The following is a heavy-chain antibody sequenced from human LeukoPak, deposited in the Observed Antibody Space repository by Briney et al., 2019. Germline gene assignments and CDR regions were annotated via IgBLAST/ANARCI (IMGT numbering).Heavy chain of an antibody. CDR1: GGSVSGFY. CDR2: ISSFEFT. CDR3: ARDLVTVTKGFDI. D-gene: IGHD4-17*01. Sequence: PSETLSLTCTVSGGSVSGFYWSWIRQSPGEGLEWIGYISSFEFTDYNPSLKSRVTISIDTSKNQFSLKLSSVTAADTAVYYCARDLVTVTKGFDIWGQGTMVSVSS. V-gene: IGHV4-59*02. J-gene: IGHJ3*02.